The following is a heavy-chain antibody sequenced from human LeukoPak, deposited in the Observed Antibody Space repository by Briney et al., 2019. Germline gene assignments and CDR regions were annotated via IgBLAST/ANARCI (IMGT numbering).Heavy chain of an antibody. J-gene: IGHJ5*02. CDR1: GGSISSYY. V-gene: IGHV4-4*07. Sequence: SETLSLTCTVSGGSISSYYWSWIRQPAGKGLEWIGRIYTSGSTNYNPSLKSRVTMSVDTSKNQFSLKLSSVTAADPAVYYCARGDGYYDSSGPFDPWGQGTLVTVSS. CDR3: ARGDGYYDSSGPFDP. D-gene: IGHD3-22*01. CDR2: IYTSGST.